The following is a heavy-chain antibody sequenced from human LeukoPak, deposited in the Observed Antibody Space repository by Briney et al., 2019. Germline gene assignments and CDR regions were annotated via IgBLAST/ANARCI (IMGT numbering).Heavy chain of an antibody. CDR3: ARDLDCSGGSCYSPDDY. D-gene: IGHD2-15*01. CDR2: IIPILGIA. V-gene: IGHV1-69*04. Sequence: ASVKVSCKASGGTFSSYAISWVRQAPGQGLEWTGRIIPILGIANYAQKFQGRVTITADKSTSTAYMELSSLRSEDTAVYYCARDLDCSGGSCYSPDDYWGQGTLVTVSS. J-gene: IGHJ4*02. CDR1: GGTFSSYA.